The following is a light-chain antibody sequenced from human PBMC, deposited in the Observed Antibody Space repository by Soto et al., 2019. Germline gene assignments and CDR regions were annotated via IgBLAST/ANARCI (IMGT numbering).Light chain of an antibody. J-gene: IGLJ1*01. CDR3: SSYTSSSPYV. CDR2: EVS. Sequence: QSALTQPASVSGSPGQSITISCTGTSSDVGGYNYVSWYQQHPGKAPKLMIYEVSNRPSGVSNRFSGSKSGNTASLTISGLQAEDEADYYYSSYTSSSPYVFGTGTKLPVL. V-gene: IGLV2-14*01. CDR1: SSDVGGYNY.